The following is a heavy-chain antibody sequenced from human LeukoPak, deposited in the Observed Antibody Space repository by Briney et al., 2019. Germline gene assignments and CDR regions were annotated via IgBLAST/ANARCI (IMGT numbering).Heavy chain of an antibody. CDR3: AREGPETYNFDF. J-gene: IGHJ4*02. Sequence: GASVKVSCKTSGYTFTNYYMHWVRQAPGQGPEWMGITRPSSGRTSYPQKFQGRVTMPWDMSTSTFYMELSSLTSDGTAVYYCAREGPETYNFDFWGQGTLVTVSS. CDR1: GYTFTNYY. CDR2: TRPSSGRT. D-gene: IGHD1-14*01. V-gene: IGHV1-46*01.